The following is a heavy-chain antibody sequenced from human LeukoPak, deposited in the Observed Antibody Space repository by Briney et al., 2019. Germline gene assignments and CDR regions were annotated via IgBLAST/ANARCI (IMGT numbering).Heavy chain of an antibody. CDR3: AKVGDSSGYYYYYYGMDV. CDR2: ISFDGSNK. V-gene: IGHV3-30*18. D-gene: IGHD3-22*01. Sequence: GSLRIFWAASGFTFSSYGMHWVRQAPGKGLEWGAVISFDGSNKYYADSVKGRFTISRDNSKNTLYLQMNSLRAEDTAVYYCAKVGDSSGYYYYYYGMDVWGQGTTVTVSS. CDR1: GFTFSSYG. J-gene: IGHJ6*02.